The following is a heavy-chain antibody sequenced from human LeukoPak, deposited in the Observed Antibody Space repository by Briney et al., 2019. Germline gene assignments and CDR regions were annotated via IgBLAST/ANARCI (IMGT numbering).Heavy chain of an antibody. CDR3: ARDQHSSGYNDAFDI. V-gene: IGHV4-34*01. CDR2: INHSGST. Sequence: SETLSLTCAVYGGSFSGYYWSWIRQPPGKGLEWIGEINHSGSTNYNPSLKSRVTISVDTSKNQFSLKLSSVTAADTAVYYCARDQHSSGYNDAFDIWGQGTMVTVSS. J-gene: IGHJ3*02. CDR1: GGSFSGYY. D-gene: IGHD6-19*01.